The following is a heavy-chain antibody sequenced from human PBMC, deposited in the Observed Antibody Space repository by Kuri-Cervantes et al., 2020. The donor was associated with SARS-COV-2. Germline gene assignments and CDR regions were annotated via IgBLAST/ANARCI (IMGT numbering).Heavy chain of an antibody. Sequence: ESLKISCAVYGGSFSGYYWSWIRQPPGKGLEWIGEINHSGSTNYNPSLKSRVTISVDTSKHQFSLRLSSLTAADTAIYYCAAAVGFFDYWGQGTLVTVSS. V-gene: IGHV4-34*01. J-gene: IGHJ4*02. CDR2: INHSGST. CDR1: GGSFSGYY. CDR3: AAAVGFFDY. D-gene: IGHD6-13*01.